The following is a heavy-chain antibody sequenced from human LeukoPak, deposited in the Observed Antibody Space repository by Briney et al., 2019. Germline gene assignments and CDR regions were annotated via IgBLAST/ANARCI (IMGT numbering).Heavy chain of an antibody. Sequence: PSETLSLTCAVYGGSFSGYYWSWIRQPPGKGLEWIGYIYYSGSTYYNPSLKSRVTISVDTSKNQFSLKLSSVTAADTAVYYCASNYGGDYAIDYWGQGTLVTVSS. CDR3: ASNYGGDYAIDY. J-gene: IGHJ4*02. D-gene: IGHD4-17*01. V-gene: IGHV4-30-4*08. CDR2: IYYSGST. CDR1: GGSFSGYY.